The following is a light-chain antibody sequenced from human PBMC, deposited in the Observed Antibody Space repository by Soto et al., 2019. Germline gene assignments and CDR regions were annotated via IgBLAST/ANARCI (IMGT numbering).Light chain of an antibody. CDR1: QDLSNY. V-gene: IGKV1-33*01. Sequence: DIQMTQSPSSLSASVGDRVTITCQASQDLSNYLNWYQQKPGKAPKLLIYAASNLGTGVPSRFSGSGSGKDFTFTISSLQPEDIATYYCQQYDNLPLTFGGGTKVEIK. J-gene: IGKJ4*01. CDR3: QQYDNLPLT. CDR2: AAS.